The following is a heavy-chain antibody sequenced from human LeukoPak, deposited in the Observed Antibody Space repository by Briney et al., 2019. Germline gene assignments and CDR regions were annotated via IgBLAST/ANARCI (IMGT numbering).Heavy chain of an antibody. D-gene: IGHD2-15*01. CDR1: GFTFSSYW. CDR2: INNDGSST. CDR3: ACYGIAPPY. J-gene: IGHJ4*02. Sequence: PGGSLRLSCAASGFTFSSYWMHWVRQAPGKGVVWVSHINNDGSSTSYADSVKGRFTISRDNAKNTLYLQMNSLRTEDTAVYYCACYGIAPPYWGQGTLVTVSS. V-gene: IGHV3-74*01.